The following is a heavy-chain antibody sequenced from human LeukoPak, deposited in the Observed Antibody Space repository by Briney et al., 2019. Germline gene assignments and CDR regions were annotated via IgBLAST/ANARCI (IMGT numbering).Heavy chain of an antibody. D-gene: IGHD4-17*01. CDR1: NGSISIYY. J-gene: IGHJ4*02. CDR3: AREITVTRPFDY. Sequence: SETLSLTCTVSNGSISIYYWSWVRQPAGKGLEWIGRISASGSTNYNPSLKSRVTMSVDTSKNQFSLNLISVTAADTAVYYCAREITVTRPFDYWGQGTLVTVSS. V-gene: IGHV4-4*07. CDR2: ISASGST.